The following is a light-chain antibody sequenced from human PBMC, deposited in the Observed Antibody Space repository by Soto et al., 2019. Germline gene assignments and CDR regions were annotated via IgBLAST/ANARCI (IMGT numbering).Light chain of an antibody. J-gene: IGKJ2*01. CDR3: QQTYSIPYT. V-gene: IGKV1-39*01. Sequence: DIQMTQSPSSLSASVGDRVTVTCRASQSVSSYLNWYRQLPGKAPKLLIFTTSTLQSGVPSRFSGSGSGKDFTLTISSLQPEDFATYYCQQTYSIPYTFGRGTKLEIK. CDR2: TTS. CDR1: QSVSSY.